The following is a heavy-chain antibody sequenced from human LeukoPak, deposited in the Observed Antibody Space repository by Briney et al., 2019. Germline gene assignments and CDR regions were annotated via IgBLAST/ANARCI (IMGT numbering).Heavy chain of an antibody. CDR3: ARLDGIVVVPAGGAFDI. D-gene: IGHD2-2*01. CDR1: GGSLSSYY. J-gene: IGHJ3*02. Sequence: SETLSLTCTVSGGSLSSYYWSWIRQPPGKGLEWIGYIYYSGSTNYNPSLKSRVTISVDTSKNQFSLKLSSVTAADTAVYYCARLDGIVVVPAGGAFDIWGQGTMVTVSS. CDR2: IYYSGST. V-gene: IGHV4-59*08.